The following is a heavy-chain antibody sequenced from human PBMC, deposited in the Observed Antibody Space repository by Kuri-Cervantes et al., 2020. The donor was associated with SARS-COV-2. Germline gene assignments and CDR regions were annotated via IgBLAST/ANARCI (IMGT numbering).Heavy chain of an antibody. CDR1: GYTFTAYF. CDR2: INPNNGGT. J-gene: IGHJ6*02. CDR3: ARLGSSGHSYYYAMDL. Sequence: ASVKVSCKASGYTFTAYFIHWVRQAPGQGLEWMGWINPNNGGTTSAEKFQGRVTMTRDTSDSTAYMELSRLRSDDTAVYYCARLGSSGHSYYYAMDLWGRGTTVTVSS. V-gene: IGHV1-2*02. D-gene: IGHD3-22*01.